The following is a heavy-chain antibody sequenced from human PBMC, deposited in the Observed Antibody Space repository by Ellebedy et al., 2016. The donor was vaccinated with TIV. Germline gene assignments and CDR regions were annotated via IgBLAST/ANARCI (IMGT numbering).Heavy chain of an antibody. CDR1: GFTFDDYA. J-gene: IGHJ6*02. V-gene: IGHV3-9*01. CDR3: ARDHLFRVEIPLGMATKWGYYGMDV. CDR2: ISWNSGSI. Sequence: GGSLRLSXAASGFTFDDYAMHWVRQAPGKGLEWVSGISWNSGSIGYADSVKGRFTISRDNAKNSLYLQMNSLRAEDTAVYYCARDHLFRVEIPLGMATKWGYYGMDVWGQGTTVTVSS. D-gene: IGHD5-24*01.